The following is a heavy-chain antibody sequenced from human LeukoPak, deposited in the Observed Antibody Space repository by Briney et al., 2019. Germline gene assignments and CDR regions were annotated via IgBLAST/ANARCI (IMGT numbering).Heavy chain of an antibody. V-gene: IGHV1-2*02. CDR3: ARDGRDGYNFNY. CDR2: INPNSGGT. CDR1: GYTFTGYY. Sequence: ASVKVSCKASGYTFTGYYMHWVRQAPGQGLEWMGWINPNSGGTNYAQKFQGRVTMTRATSISTAYLELSRLRSDDTAVNYWARDGRDGYNFNYGGEGTLVTVSS. D-gene: IGHD5-24*01. J-gene: IGHJ4*02.